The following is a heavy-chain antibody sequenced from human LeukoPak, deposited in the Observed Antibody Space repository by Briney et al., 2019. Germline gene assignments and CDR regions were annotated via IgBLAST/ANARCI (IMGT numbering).Heavy chain of an antibody. J-gene: IGHJ4*02. CDR2: INSDGSSI. D-gene: IGHD5-18*01. CDR3: TRGARGYGNFDF. V-gene: IGHV3-74*01. CDR1: GFSVGGYW. Sequence: PGGSLGLSCAASGFSVGGYWMHWVRQGPGMGLVWVSRINSDGSSISYADSVKGRFSNSRDNAKNTLDLQMNSLRAEDTAVYYCTRGARGYGNFDFWGEGTLVTVSS.